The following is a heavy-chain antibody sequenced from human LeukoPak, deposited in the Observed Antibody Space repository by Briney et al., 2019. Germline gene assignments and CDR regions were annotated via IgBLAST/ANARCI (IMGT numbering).Heavy chain of an antibody. Sequence: SETLSLTCAVYGGSFSCYYWSWIRQPPGKGLEWIGEINHSGSTNYNPSLKSRVTISVDTSKNQFSLKLSSVTAADTAVYYCARGSSAETTGFDYWGQGTLVTVSS. CDR1: GGSFSCYY. CDR2: INHSGST. V-gene: IGHV4-34*01. CDR3: ARGSSAETTGFDY. J-gene: IGHJ4*02. D-gene: IGHD4-17*01.